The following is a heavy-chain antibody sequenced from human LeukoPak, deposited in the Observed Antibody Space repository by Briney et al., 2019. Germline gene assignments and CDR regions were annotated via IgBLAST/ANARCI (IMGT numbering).Heavy chain of an antibody. CDR2: ISSSGSTI. V-gene: IGHV3-48*03. J-gene: IGHJ4*02. D-gene: IGHD4-23*01. Sequence: GGSLRLSCAASGFTFSSYEMNWVRQAPGKGLEWVSYISSSGSTIYYADSVKGRFTISRDNAKNSLYLQMNSLRAEDTAVYYCAKSPIYGGNIDYWGQGTLVTVSS. CDR3: AKSPIYGGNIDY. CDR1: GFTFSSYE.